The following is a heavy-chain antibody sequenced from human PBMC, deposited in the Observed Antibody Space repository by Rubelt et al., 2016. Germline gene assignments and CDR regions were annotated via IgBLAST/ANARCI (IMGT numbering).Heavy chain of an antibody. V-gene: IGHV3-48*03. D-gene: IGHD2/OR15-2a*01. CDR2: ITASGGAR. CDR3: VRDEYGVGGDP. J-gene: IGHJ5*02. Sequence: EVQLLESGGGLVQPGGSLRLSCAASGFTFSSYEMNWVRQAPGKGLEWVSYITASGGARYYADAVKGRFTVSRDNAKNLLYLQMNNVTDDDTALYYCVRDEYGVGGDPWGQGTLVTVSS. CDR1: GFTFSSYE.